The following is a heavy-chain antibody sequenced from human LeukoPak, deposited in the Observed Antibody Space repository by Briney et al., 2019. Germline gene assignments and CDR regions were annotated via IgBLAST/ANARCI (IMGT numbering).Heavy chain of an antibody. J-gene: IGHJ6*02. CDR1: GFTFSSNY. D-gene: IGHD1-1*01. CDR3: ARDLDARYYYYGMDV. V-gene: IGHV3-53*01. Sequence: PGGSLRLSCAASGFTFSSNYMSWVRQAPGKGLEWVSVIYSGGSTYYADSVKGRFTISRDNSKNTLYLQMNSLRAEDTAVYYCARDLDARYYYYGMDVWGQGTTVTVSS. CDR2: IYSGGST.